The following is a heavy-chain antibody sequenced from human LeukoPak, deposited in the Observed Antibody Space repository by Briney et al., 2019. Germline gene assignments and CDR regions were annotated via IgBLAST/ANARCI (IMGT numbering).Heavy chain of an antibody. CDR2: IYSGGNT. CDR1: GFTVSTNY. V-gene: IGHV3-53*01. Sequence: GGSLRLSCAASGFTVSTNYMSWVRQAPGKGLEWVSLIYSGGNTYYADSVKGRFTISSDISKNTLYLQMDSLSAEDTAVYYCARDRVNWNDVGGLFDYWGQGTLVTVSS. D-gene: IGHD1-1*01. J-gene: IGHJ4*02. CDR3: ARDRVNWNDVGGLFDY.